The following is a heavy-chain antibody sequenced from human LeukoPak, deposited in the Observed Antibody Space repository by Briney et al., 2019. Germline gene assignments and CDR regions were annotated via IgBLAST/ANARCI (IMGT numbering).Heavy chain of an antibody. CDR2: IYTSGST. Sequence: ASETLSLTCTVSGDPISNYYWSWIRQPAGKGLEWIGRIYTSGSTNYNPSLKSRVTMSVDTSKNQFSLKLSSVTAADTAVYYCARVSLVRGAPDYYFDYWGQGTLVTVSS. CDR1: GDPISNYY. J-gene: IGHJ4*02. V-gene: IGHV4-4*07. CDR3: ARVSLVRGAPDYYFDY. D-gene: IGHD3-10*01.